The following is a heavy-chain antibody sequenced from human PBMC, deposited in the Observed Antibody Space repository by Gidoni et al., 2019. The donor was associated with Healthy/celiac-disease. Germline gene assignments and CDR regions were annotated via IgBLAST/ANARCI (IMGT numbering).Heavy chain of an antibody. CDR2: IYTSGST. V-gene: IGHV4-4*07. CDR1: GGSISSYY. CDR3: ARWDIVATSFDY. J-gene: IGHJ4*02. Sequence: QVQLQESGPGLVTPSETLSLTCTVSGGSISSYYWSWIRQPAGKGLAWIGRIYTSGSTNYNPSLKSRVTMSVDTSKNQFSLKLSSVTAADTAVYYCARWDIVATSFDYWGQGTLVTVSS. D-gene: IGHD5-12*01.